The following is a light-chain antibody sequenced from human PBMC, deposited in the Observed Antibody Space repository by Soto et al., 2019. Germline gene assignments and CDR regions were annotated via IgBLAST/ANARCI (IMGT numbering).Light chain of an antibody. CDR1: SGSIASNY. CDR2: EDN. V-gene: IGLV6-57*02. Sequence: NFMLTQPHSVSESPGKTVTISCTGSSGSIASNYVQWYQQRPGSAPTTVIYEDNQRPSGVPDRFSGSIDSSSNSASLTISGLKTEDEADYYCQSYDSSTDNYVFGTGTKLTVL. CDR3: QSYDSSTDNYV. J-gene: IGLJ1*01.